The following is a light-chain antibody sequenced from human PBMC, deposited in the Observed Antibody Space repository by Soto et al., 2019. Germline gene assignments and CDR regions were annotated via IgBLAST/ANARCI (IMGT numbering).Light chain of an antibody. CDR3: SSYAGSNNFVV. J-gene: IGLJ1*01. V-gene: IGLV2-8*01. CDR2: NVS. CDR1: SSDVGGYNY. Sequence: QSALTQPPSASGSPGQSVTISCTGTSSDVGGYNYVSWYQQHPGKAPKLIIYNVSKRPSGVPDRFSGSKSGNTASLTVSGLQAEDEADYYCSSYAGSNNFVVFGTGTKVTVL.